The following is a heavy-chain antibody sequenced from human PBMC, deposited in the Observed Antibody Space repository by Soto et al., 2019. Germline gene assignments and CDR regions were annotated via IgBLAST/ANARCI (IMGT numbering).Heavy chain of an antibody. J-gene: IGHJ3*02. V-gene: IGHV1-3*01. Sequence: GASVKVSFKASGYTFTSYAMHWVRQAPGQRLEWMGWINAGNGNTKYSQKFQGRVTITRDTSASTAYMELSSLRSEDTAVYYCARNLVYYDFWSGYYDAFDIWGQGTMVTVSS. CDR1: GYTFTSYA. CDR3: ARNLVYYDFWSGYYDAFDI. CDR2: INAGNGNT. D-gene: IGHD3-3*01.